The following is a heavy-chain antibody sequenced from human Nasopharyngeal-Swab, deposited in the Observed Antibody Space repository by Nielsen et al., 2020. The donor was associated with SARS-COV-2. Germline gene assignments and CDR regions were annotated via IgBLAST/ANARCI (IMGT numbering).Heavy chain of an antibody. CDR1: GGSISSYY. D-gene: IGHD3-9*01. Sequence: ESLRLSCTVSGGSISSYYWNWVRQPPGKGLEWIAYVYYSGSTKYNPSLKSRVTISVDRAKNQVSLKLTSVTAADTAVYYCARGDILTPYYYMDVWGRGTTVAVSS. V-gene: IGHV4-59*01. CDR3: ARGDILTPYYYMDV. CDR2: VYYSGST. J-gene: IGHJ6*03.